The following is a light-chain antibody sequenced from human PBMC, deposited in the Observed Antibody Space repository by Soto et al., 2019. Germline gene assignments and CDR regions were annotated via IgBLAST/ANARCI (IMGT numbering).Light chain of an antibody. J-gene: IGKJ3*01. V-gene: IGKV3-11*01. Sequence: EIVLTQSPATLSLSPGERAILSCRASQSVGTYLAWYQQKPGQAPRLLIHDASNRATGIPARFGGSGSGTDFTLTINSLETEDFAVYYCQQRSNWPGTLGPGTKVDIK. CDR2: DAS. CDR3: QQRSNWPGT. CDR1: QSVGTY.